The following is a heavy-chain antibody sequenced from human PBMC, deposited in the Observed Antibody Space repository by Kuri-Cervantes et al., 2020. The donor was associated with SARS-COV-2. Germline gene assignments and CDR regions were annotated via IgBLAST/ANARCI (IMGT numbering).Heavy chain of an antibody. CDR3: ARAIALWFGNDY. J-gene: IGHJ4*02. CDR2: ISYDGSNK. Sequence: GGSLCLSCAASGFTFSSYGMHWVRQAPGKGMEWVAVISYDGSNKYYADSVKSRFTISRDNSKNSLYLQMNSLRAEDTAVYYWARAIALWFGNDYWGQGTLVTVSS. CDR1: GFTFSSYG. D-gene: IGHD3-10*01. V-gene: IGHV3-30*03.